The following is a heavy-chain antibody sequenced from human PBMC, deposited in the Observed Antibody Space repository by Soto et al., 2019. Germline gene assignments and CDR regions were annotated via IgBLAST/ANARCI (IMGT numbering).Heavy chain of an antibody. D-gene: IGHD3-10*01. CDR3: ACPSGRYSFSLGS. Sequence: QLQLQESGSGLVKPSQTLSITCAVSGGSISSGGYSWSWIRQPPRKGLEWIGYIYHSGSTYYNPSLKSRVTISVDRSKNQFSLKLSSVTAADTAVYYCACPSGRYSFSLGSWGQGTLVTVSS. CDR1: GGSISSGGYS. J-gene: IGHJ5*02. V-gene: IGHV4-30-2*01. CDR2: IYHSGST.